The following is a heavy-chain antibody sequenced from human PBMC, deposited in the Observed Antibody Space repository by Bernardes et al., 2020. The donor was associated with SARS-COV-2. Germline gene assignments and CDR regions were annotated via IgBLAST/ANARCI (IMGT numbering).Heavy chain of an antibody. CDR1: GGTFSSYT. V-gene: IGHV1-69*04. CDR2: IIPILGIA. D-gene: IGHD6-19*01. CDR3: ARETRGSGWPTDYYYGMDV. J-gene: IGHJ6*02. Sequence: SVKVSCMASGGTFSSYTISWVRQAPGQGLEWMGRIIPILGIANYAQKFQGRVTITADKSTSTAYMELSSLRSEDTAVYYCARETRGSGWPTDYYYGMDVWGQGTTVTVSS.